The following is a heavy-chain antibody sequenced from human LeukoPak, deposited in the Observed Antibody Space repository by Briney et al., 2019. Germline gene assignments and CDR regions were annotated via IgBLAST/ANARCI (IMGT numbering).Heavy chain of an antibody. V-gene: IGHV3-15*01. CDR3: TTDWDYDFWSGSAGTDY. CDR1: GFTFSNAW. J-gene: IGHJ4*02. Sequence: GGSLRLSCAASGFTFSNAWMSWVRQAPGKGLEWVGRIKSKTDGGTTDYAAPVKGRFTISRDDSKNTLYLQMNSRKPEDTAVYYCTTDWDYDFWSGSAGTDYWGQGTLVTVSS. D-gene: IGHD3-3*01. CDR2: IKSKTDGGTT.